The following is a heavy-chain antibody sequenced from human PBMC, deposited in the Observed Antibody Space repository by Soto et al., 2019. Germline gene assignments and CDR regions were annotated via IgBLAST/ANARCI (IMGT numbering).Heavy chain of an antibody. CDR3: ATLSYNWNEMAVEYYFDY. D-gene: IGHD1-1*01. CDR1: GYTLTELS. CDR2: FDPEDGET. J-gene: IGHJ4*02. Sequence: ASVKVSCKVSGYTLTELSMHWVRQAPGKGLEWMGGFDPEDGETIYAQKFRGRVTMTEDTSTDTAYMELSSLRSEDTAVYYCATLSYNWNEMAVEYYFDYWGQGTLVTVSS. V-gene: IGHV1-24*01.